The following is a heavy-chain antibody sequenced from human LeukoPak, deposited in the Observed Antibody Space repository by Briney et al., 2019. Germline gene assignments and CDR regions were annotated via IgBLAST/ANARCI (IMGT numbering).Heavy chain of an antibody. V-gene: IGHV3-20*04. J-gene: IGHJ4*02. CDR1: GFTFDDYG. CDR3: ARVKSVASFWGRRSFDY. CDR2: INWNGGNT. D-gene: IGHD3-16*01. Sequence: AGGSLRLSCAASGFTFDDYGMSWVRQAPGKGLEWVSSINWNGGNTGYADSVKGRFTISRDNAKNSLYLQMNSLRAEDTALYYCARVKSVASFWGRRSFDYWGQGTLVTVSS.